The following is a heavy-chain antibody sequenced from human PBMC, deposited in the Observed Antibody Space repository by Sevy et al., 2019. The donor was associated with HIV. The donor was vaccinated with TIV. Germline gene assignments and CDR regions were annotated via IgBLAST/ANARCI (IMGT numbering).Heavy chain of an antibody. J-gene: IGHJ4*02. CDR2: AYHSGRA. CDR1: GYAISSDYY. V-gene: IGHV4-38-2*01. CDR3: ARFNWAFDY. D-gene: IGHD7-27*01. Sequence: SETLSLTCAVSGYAISSDYYWAWIRQPPGKGLEWIGSAYHSGRAYSPSLKSRATISLDPSKNQISLKLSSVTAADTAGYYCARFNWAFDYWGQGTLVTVSS.